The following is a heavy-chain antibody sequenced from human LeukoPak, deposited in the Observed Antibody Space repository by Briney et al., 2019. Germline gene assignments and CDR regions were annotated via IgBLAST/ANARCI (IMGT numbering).Heavy chain of an antibody. CDR2: IKKDGSEK. CDR3: AREMGWNYGDY. V-gene: IGHV3-7*05. CDR1: GXTFSTYW. D-gene: IGHD1-7*01. J-gene: IGHJ4*02. Sequence: GGSLRLSCAASGXTFSTYWMTWVRQAPGKGLEWVANIKKDGSEKYYVDSVRGRFTISRDNAKNSLYLQMNSLRAEDTAVYYCAREMGWNYGDYWGQGTLVTVSS.